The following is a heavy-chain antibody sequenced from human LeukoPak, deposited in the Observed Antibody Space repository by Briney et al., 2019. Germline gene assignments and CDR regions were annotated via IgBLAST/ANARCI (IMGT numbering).Heavy chain of an antibody. D-gene: IGHD6-13*01. J-gene: IGHJ4*02. Sequence: SETLSLTCTVSGGSISSYYWSWIRQPPGKGLEWIGYIYYSGSTNYNPSLKSRVTISVDTSKNQFSLKLSSVTAADTAVYYCARHSGSSRGFDYWGQGTLVTVSS. CDR1: GGSISSYY. CDR3: ARHSGSSRGFDY. V-gene: IGHV4-59*01. CDR2: IYYSGST.